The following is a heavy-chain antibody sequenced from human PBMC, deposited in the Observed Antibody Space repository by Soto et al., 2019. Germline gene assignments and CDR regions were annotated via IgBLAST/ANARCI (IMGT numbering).Heavy chain of an antibody. V-gene: IGHV3-23*01. CDR2: ISGSGGST. CDR1: GFTFSSYA. Sequence: GGSLRLSCAASGFTFSSYAMSWVRQAPGKGLEWVSAISGSGGSTYYADSVKGRFTISRDNSKNTLYLQMNSRRAEDTAVYYCAKNVRLGRPNTAMEFYYYYYMDVWGKGTTVTVSS. D-gene: IGHD5-18*01. J-gene: IGHJ6*03. CDR3: AKNVRLGRPNTAMEFYYYYYMDV.